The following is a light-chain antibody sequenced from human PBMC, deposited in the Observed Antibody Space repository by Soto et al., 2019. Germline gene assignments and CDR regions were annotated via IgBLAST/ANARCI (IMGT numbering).Light chain of an antibody. Sequence: DIQMTQSPSALSASVGDRVTITCRASQSINSWLAWYQQRPGKAPKLLIYKASTLESGVPSRFSGSGSGTEIPLTISSLQPDDFATYYCQHYNRYSWTFGQGTKVEIK. CDR1: QSINSW. CDR2: KAS. V-gene: IGKV1-5*03. J-gene: IGKJ1*01. CDR3: QHYNRYSWT.